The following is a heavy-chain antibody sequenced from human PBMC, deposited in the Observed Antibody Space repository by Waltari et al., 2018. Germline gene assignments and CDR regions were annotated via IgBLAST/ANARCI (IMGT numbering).Heavy chain of an antibody. CDR3: ARDSSIRYFDY. J-gene: IGHJ4*02. CDR2: IYRSGSP. V-gene: IGHV4-4*02. CDR1: GGSISSSNW. D-gene: IGHD6-13*01. Sequence: QVQLQESGPGLVKPSGTLSLTCAVSGGSISSSNWWSWVHQPPGKGLEWIGEIYRSGSPNYNRSVKSRVTISVDKSKNLLSLKLSSVTAADKTVYYCARDSSIRYFDYWGQGTLVTVSS.